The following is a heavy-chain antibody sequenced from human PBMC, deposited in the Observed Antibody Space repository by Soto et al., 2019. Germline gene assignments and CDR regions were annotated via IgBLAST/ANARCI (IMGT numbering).Heavy chain of an antibody. CDR2: TYHSGTF. CDR3: ARTQLYSGSGNYRLHLFDP. CDR1: GGSVGTVGYT. Sequence: SETLFLTCALSGGSVGTVGYTWSWIRQPPGGGLEWIGYTYHSGTFLYNPSLKTRLTVSLDMSRHQFSLTLRSMTAADTAVYYCARTQLYSGSGNYRLHLFDPWRQATQVTV. J-gene: IGHJ5*02. D-gene: IGHD3-10*01. V-gene: IGHV4-30-2*01.